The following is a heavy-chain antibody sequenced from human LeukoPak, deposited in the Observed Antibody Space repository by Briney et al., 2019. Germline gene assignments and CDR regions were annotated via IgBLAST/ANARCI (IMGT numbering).Heavy chain of an antibody. CDR2: IYYSGST. CDR3: ARSGYSSGWFDY. Sequence: SETLSLTCTVSGGSISSYYWSWIRQPPGKGLEWIGYIYYSGSTDYNPSLKSRVTISVDRSKNKFSLKLSSVTAADTAVYYCARSGYSSGWFDYWGQGTLVTVSS. V-gene: IGHV4-59*08. J-gene: IGHJ5*01. CDR1: GGSISSYY. D-gene: IGHD6-19*01.